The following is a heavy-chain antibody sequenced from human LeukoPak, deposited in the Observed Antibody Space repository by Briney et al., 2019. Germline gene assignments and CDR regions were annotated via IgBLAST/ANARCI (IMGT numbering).Heavy chain of an antibody. Sequence: PGGSLRLSCAASGFTFTSYWMHWVRQAPGKGLVWVSRVNSDGSSATYADSVKGRSTISRDNAKNTLYLQMNSLRAEDTAVYYCARVGGSSSSGYPFDYWGQGTLVTVSS. J-gene: IGHJ4*02. CDR3: ARVGGSSSSGYPFDY. CDR1: GFTFTSYW. V-gene: IGHV3-74*01. CDR2: VNSDGSSA. D-gene: IGHD6-6*01.